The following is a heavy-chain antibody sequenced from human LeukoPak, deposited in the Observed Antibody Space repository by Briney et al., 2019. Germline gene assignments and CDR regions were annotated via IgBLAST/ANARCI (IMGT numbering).Heavy chain of an antibody. CDR2: IKGSSSPI. J-gene: IGHJ3*02. D-gene: IGHD1-14*01. V-gene: IGHV3-48*01. Sequence: GGSLRLSCAASGFTFSSYPMNWVRQAPGKGLEWVSYIKGSSSPIYYADSVKGRFIISRDNAKNSLYLQMNSLRAEDTVMYFCARDNNRGGALDIWGQGTMVTVSS. CDR3: ARDNNRGGALDI. CDR1: GFTFSSYP.